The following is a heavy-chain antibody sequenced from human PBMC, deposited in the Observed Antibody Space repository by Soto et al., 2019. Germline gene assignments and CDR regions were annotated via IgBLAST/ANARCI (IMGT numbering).Heavy chain of an antibody. J-gene: IGHJ4*02. CDR1: GYTSTSYD. CDR2: MNPNSGNT. D-gene: IGHD6-19*01. Sequence: QVQLVQSGAEVKKPGASVKVSGKASGYTSTSYDINWVRQATGQGLEWMGWMNPNSGNTGYAQKFQGRVTMTRNTSISTAYMELSSLRSEDTAVYYCARERSSGWDVDYWGQGTLVTVSS. V-gene: IGHV1-8*01. CDR3: ARERSSGWDVDY.